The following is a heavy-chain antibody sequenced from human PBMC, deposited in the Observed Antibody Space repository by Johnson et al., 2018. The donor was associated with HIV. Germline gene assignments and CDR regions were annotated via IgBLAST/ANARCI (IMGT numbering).Heavy chain of an antibody. CDR2: IKQDGSEK. Sequence: EVQLVESGGGLIQPGGSLRLSCAASGFTFSDYYMSWIRQAPGKGLEWVANIKQDGSEKYYVDSVKGRFTISRDNAKNSLHLQMNGLRAEDTAVYYCARDRVHGGSYYSGAFDIWGQGTMVTVSS. D-gene: IGHD1-26*01. J-gene: IGHJ3*02. CDR3: ARDRVHGGSYYSGAFDI. CDR1: GFTFSDYY. V-gene: IGHV3-7*03.